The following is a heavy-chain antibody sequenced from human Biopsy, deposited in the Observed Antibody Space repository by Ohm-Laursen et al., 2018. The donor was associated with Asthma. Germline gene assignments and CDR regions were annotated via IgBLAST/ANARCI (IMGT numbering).Heavy chain of an antibody. CDR3: ARGYSGSDRIVYYYSGLEV. CDR2: LIPVLGTP. D-gene: IGHD5-12*01. J-gene: IGHJ6*02. V-gene: IGHV1-69*13. CDR1: GDSFSNYA. Sequence: GASLKVSCKASGDSFSNYAISWVQQAPGQGLEWMGGLIPVLGTPDHAQMFEGRVTITADESTSTAYMELSSLSSEDTAVYYCARGYSGSDRIVYYYSGLEVWGQGTTVTVSS.